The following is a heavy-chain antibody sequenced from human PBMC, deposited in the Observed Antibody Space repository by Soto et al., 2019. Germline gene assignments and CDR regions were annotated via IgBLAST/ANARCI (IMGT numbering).Heavy chain of an antibody. CDR2: INGDGSEK. CDR3: AKDRPRRTSGYCFDD. V-gene: IGHV3-7*01. Sequence: GGSLRLSCEASGFNFINYWMTWVRQAPGKGLEWVANINGDGSEKYYVDSVKGRFTISRDNAKKSLYLEMNSLRADDTAVFYCAKDRPRRTSGYCFDDWGQGTPVTVSS. CDR1: GFNFINYW. J-gene: IGHJ4*02. D-gene: IGHD1-1*01.